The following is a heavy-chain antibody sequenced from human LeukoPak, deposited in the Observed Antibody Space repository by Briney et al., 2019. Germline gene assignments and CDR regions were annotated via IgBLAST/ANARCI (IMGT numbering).Heavy chain of an antibody. Sequence: GGCLRLSCAASVFTFSIYSMSWVRQAPGKGGGWVSAISGSGGSKYYADSVKGRFTTSRENSKNTLYLQMNSLRAEDTAVYYCAKAGGYSRPKQFDYWGQGTLVTVSS. CDR2: ISGSGGSK. D-gene: IGHD6-13*01. CDR1: VFTFSIYS. J-gene: IGHJ4*02. CDR3: AKAGGYSRPKQFDY. V-gene: IGHV3-23*01.